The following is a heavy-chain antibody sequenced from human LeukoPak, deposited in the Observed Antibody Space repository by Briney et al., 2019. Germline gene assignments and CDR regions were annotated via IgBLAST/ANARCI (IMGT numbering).Heavy chain of an antibody. Sequence: GGSLRLSCAASGFMFSNYWMSWVRQAPGKGLEWVAKIDQDGSGKFYVDSVKGRFTISRDNAKNSLYLQMNSLRADDTAVYYCARLDASGLDYWGQGTLVTVSS. D-gene: IGHD6-19*01. V-gene: IGHV3-7*01. J-gene: IGHJ4*02. CDR2: IDQDGSGK. CDR3: ARLDASGLDY. CDR1: GFMFSNYW.